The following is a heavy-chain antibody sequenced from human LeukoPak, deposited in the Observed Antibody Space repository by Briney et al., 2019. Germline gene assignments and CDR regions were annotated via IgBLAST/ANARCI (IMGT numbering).Heavy chain of an antibody. CDR2: IYSGANT. CDR3: ARGPLLRYFDWLFDY. V-gene: IGHV3-53*05. J-gene: IGHJ4*02. D-gene: IGHD3-9*01. CDR1: GFTVSSNY. Sequence: PGGSLRLSCAASGFTVSSNYISWVRQAPGKGLEWVSVIYSGANTYYADSVKGRFTISRGNSKNTVYLQMNSLRAEDTAVYYCARGPLLRYFDWLFDYWGQGTLVTVSS.